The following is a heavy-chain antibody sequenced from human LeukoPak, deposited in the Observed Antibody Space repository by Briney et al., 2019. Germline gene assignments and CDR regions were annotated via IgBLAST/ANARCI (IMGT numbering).Heavy chain of an antibody. Sequence: SETLSLTCAVSGGSISSSNWWSWVRQPPGKGLEWIGEIYHRGSTNYNPSLRSRVTISVDKSKNQFSLKLSSVTAADTAVYYCATNRGYCSGGSCYTVDYWGQGTLVTVSS. V-gene: IGHV4-4*02. CDR3: ATNRGYCSGGSCYTVDY. CDR1: GGSISSSNW. J-gene: IGHJ4*02. CDR2: IYHRGST. D-gene: IGHD2-15*01.